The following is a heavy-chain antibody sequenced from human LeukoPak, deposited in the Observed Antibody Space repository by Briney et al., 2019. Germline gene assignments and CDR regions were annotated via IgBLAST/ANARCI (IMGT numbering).Heavy chain of an antibody. Sequence: PSETLSLTCTVSGGSISSYYWSWIRQPPGKGLEWIGYIYYSGSTNYNPSLKSRVTISVDTSKNQFSLKLSSVTAADTAVYYCARRSPKRGYSSSSEDYWGQGTLVTVSS. CDR1: GGSISSYY. CDR3: ARRSPKRGYSSSSEDY. V-gene: IGHV4-59*12. CDR2: IYYSGST. J-gene: IGHJ4*02. D-gene: IGHD6-6*01.